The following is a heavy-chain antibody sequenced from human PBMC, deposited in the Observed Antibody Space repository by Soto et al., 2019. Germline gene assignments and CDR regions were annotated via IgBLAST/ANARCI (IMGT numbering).Heavy chain of an antibody. D-gene: IGHD2-15*01. V-gene: IGHV1-18*04. CDR2: ISAYNGNT. Sequence: ASVKVSCKASGYTFTSYGISWVRQAPGQGLEWMGWISAYNGNTNYAQKLQGRVTMTTDTSTSTAYMELRSLRSDDTAVYYCARVTVVAATSMVGVSGGWFDPWGQGTVVTVSX. J-gene: IGHJ5*02. CDR3: ARVTVVAATSMVGVSGGWFDP. CDR1: GYTFTSYG.